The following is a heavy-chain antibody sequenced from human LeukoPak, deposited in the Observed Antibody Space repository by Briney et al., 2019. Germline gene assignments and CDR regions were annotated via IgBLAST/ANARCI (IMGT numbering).Heavy chain of an antibody. D-gene: IGHD1-26*01. V-gene: IGHV4-39*07. CDR2: IYYSGST. CDR1: GGSISSSSYY. J-gene: IGHJ3*02. Sequence: RPSETLSLTCTVSGGSISSSSYYWGWIRQPPGKGLEWIGSIYYSGSTYYNPSLKSRVTISVDTSKNQFSLKLSSVTAADTAVYYCARERLSGSCQRDAFDIWGQGTMVTVSS. CDR3: ARERLSGSCQRDAFDI.